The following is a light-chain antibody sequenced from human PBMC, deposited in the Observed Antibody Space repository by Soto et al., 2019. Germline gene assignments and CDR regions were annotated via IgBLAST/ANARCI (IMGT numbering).Light chain of an antibody. CDR3: QSADSSGSYWV. V-gene: IGLV3-25*03. J-gene: IGLJ3*02. CDR2: KDN. CDR1: ALPKQY. Sequence: SYELTQPPSVSVSPGQTAGITCSGDALPKQYAYWYHQKPGQAPILVMYKDNERPSGIPERISGSRSGTTVTLTIRGVQAEDEGDYYCQSADSSGSYWVFGGGTKLTVL.